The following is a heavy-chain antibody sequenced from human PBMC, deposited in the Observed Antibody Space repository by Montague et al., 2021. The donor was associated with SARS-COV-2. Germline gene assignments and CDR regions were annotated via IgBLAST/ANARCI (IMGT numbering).Heavy chain of an antibody. CDR3: AKDQGDCSSSRCFRGWTYYYYGMGV. Sequence: SLRLSCAAPGFTFSSYGIHWVRQAPGKGLEWVAVISYDGSNKHYADSVKGRFTIFRDNSKNTLYLQMNSLRAEDTAVYYCAKDQGDCSSSRCFRGWTYYYYGMGVWGQGTTVTVSS. V-gene: IGHV3-30*18. CDR2: ISYDGSNK. CDR1: GFTFSSYG. J-gene: IGHJ6*02. D-gene: IGHD2-2*01.